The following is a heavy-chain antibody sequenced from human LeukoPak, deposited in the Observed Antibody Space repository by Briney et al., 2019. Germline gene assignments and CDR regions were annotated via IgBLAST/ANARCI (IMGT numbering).Heavy chain of an antibody. V-gene: IGHV3-15*01. CDR1: GFTVSSTY. CDR2: IKTKSEGGTI. CDR3: STDQGGDILTGC. D-gene: IGHD3-9*01. J-gene: IGHJ4*02. Sequence: GGSLRLSCAASGFTVSSTYMSWVRQAPGKGLEWVGRIKTKSEGGTIDYAAPVRGRFTISRDDSENTLYLQMNSLKTEDTALYYCSTDQGGDILTGCWGQGTLVIVSS.